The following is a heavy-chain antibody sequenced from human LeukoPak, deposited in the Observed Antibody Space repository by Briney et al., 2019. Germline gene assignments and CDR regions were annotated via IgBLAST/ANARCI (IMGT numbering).Heavy chain of an antibody. CDR3: AYTSGPLDY. V-gene: IGHV3-23*01. J-gene: IGHJ4*02. CDR1: GFTFSTYE. Sequence: GGSLGLSCAASGFTFSTYEMNWVRQAPGKGLEWVSGIGAGGTGTYYADSVKGRFTISGDNSKTTLYLQMNSLRAEDTAIYYCAYTSGPLDYWGQGTLVTVSS. CDR2: IGAGGTGT. D-gene: IGHD3-22*01.